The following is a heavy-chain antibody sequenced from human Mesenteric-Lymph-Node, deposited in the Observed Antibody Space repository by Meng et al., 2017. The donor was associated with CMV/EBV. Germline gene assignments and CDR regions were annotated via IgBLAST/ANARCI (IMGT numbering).Heavy chain of an antibody. CDR2: INQSGST. CDR3: ARPDDQGDDRFDY. J-gene: IGHJ4*02. CDR1: GGSFSSYY. V-gene: IGHV4-34*01. D-gene: IGHD2-21*02. Sequence: SETLSLTCAVYGGSFSSYYWSWIRQPPGKGLEWIGEINQSGSTNYNPSLKSRVTISVDTSKNQFSLKLSSVTAADTGVYYCARPDDQGDDRFDYWGQGTQVTVSS.